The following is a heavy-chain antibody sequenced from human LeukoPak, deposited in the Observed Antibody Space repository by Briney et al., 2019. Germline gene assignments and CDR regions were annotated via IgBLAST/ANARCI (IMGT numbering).Heavy chain of an antibody. CDR3: ARYDSSPPGAFDI. V-gene: IGHV4-59*08. CDR2: IYYSGSS. D-gene: IGHD3-22*01. CDR1: GGSISGYH. Sequence: SETLSLTCNVSGGSISGYHCSWIRQPPGKGLEWLGYIYYSGSSNYNPSLKSRVTISVDTSKNQFSLKLSSVTAADTAVYYCARYDSSPPGAFDIWGQGTMVTVSS. J-gene: IGHJ3*02.